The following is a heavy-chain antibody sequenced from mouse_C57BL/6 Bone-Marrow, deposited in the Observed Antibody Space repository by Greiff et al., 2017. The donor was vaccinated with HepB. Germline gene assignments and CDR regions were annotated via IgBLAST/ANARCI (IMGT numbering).Heavy chain of an antibody. Sequence: VQLKESGAELAKPGASVKLSCKASGYTFTSYWMHWVKQRPGQGLEWIGYINPSSGYTKYNQKFKDKATLTADKSSSTAYMQLSSLTYEDSAVYSCARSRLLYDGYSPYYWGQGTTLTVSS. V-gene: IGHV1-7*01. D-gene: IGHD2-3*01. CDR3: ARSRLLYDGYSPYY. J-gene: IGHJ2*01. CDR1: GYTFTSYW. CDR2: INPSSGYT.